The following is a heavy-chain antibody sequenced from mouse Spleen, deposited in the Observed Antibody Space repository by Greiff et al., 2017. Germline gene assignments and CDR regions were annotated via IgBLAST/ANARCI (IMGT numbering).Heavy chain of an antibody. CDR1: GFTFSSYY. V-gene: IGHV5-9*01. Sequence: EVMLVESGGGLVKLGGSLKLSCAASGFTFSSYYMSWVRQTPEKRLEWVATISSGGGSTYYPDSVKGRFTISRDNAKNTLYLQMSSLNSEDTAVYYCARDSGYYFDYWGQGTTLTVSS. CDR3: ARDSGYYFDY. CDR2: ISSGGGST. J-gene: IGHJ2*01. D-gene: IGHD4-1*01.